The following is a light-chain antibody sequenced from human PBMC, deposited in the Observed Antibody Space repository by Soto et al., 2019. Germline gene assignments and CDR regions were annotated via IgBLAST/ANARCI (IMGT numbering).Light chain of an antibody. CDR3: CSYAGSSFAI. CDR2: DVD. CDR1: SSDVGGYDF. J-gene: IGLJ2*01. Sequence: QSALTQPRSVSGSPGQSVTISCTGTSSDVGGYDFVSWYQQHPSKAPRLIIFDVDQRPSGVPDRFSGSKSVNTASLNIAGLRGEDEADYYCCSYAGSSFAIFGGGTKLTVL. V-gene: IGLV2-11*01.